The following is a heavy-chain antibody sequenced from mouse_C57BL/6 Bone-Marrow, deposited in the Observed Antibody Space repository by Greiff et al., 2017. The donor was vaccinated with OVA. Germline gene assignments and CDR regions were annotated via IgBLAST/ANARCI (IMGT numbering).Heavy chain of an antibody. D-gene: IGHD1-1*01. Sequence: QVQLQQPGAELVKPGASVKVSCKASGYTFTSYWMHWVKQRPGQGLEWIGRIHPSDSDTNYTQKFKGTATLTVDKSSSTAYMQLSTLTSDDSAVYYCAIPYYDGSSYTWFAYWGQGTLVTVSA. CDR3: AIPYYDGSSYTWFAY. CDR2: IHPSDSDT. J-gene: IGHJ3*01. V-gene: IGHV1-74*01. CDR1: GYTFTSYW.